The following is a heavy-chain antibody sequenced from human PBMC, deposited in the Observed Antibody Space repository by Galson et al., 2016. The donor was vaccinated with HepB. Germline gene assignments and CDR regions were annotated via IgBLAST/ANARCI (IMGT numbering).Heavy chain of an antibody. Sequence: SLRLSCAASGFTFSSYLMYWVRQAPGKGLEWVAIISDDGSDKNYADSVKGRFTISRDNSLNTLFLQMNSLRVEDTAVYYCARPGRLCSSISCYSWFDPWGQGTLVTVSA. D-gene: IGHD2-2*01. J-gene: IGHJ5*02. CDR1: GFTFSSYL. CDR2: ISDDGSDK. CDR3: ARPGRLCSSISCYSWFDP. V-gene: IGHV3-30*04.